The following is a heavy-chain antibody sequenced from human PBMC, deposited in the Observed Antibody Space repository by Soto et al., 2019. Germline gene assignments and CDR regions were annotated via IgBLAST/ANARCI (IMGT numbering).Heavy chain of an antibody. J-gene: IGHJ4*02. CDR2: IYYSGST. CDR1: GGSISSSSYY. D-gene: IGHD6-19*01. Sequence: SETLSLTCTVSGGSISSSSYYWGWIRQPPGKGLEWIGSIYYSGSTYYNPSLKSRVTISVDTSKNQFSLKLSSVTAADTAVYYCAMTREADQWLAPPFDYWGQGTLVTVSS. V-gene: IGHV4-39*01. CDR3: AMTREADQWLAPPFDY.